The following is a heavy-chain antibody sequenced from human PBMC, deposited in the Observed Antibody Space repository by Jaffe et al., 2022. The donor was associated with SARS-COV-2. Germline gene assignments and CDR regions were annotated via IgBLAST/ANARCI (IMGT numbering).Heavy chain of an antibody. CDR2: IRSKANSYAT. V-gene: IGHV3-73*01. CDR3: TSTLDYGDYTSRSRGMDV. Sequence: EVQLVESGGGLVQPGGSLKLSCAASGFTFSGSAMHWVRQASGKGLEWVGRIRSKANSYATAYAASVKGRFTISRDDSKNTAYLQMNSLKTEDTAVYYCTSTLDYGDYTSRSRGMDVWGQGTTVTVSS. CDR1: GFTFSGSA. D-gene: IGHD4-17*01. J-gene: IGHJ6*02.